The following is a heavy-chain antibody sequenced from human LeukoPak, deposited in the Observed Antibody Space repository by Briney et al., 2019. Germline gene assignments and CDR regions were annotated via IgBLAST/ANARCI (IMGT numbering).Heavy chain of an antibody. D-gene: IGHD1-1*01. CDR2: IKEDGSEK. J-gene: IGHJ4*02. V-gene: IGHV3-7*01. CDR1: GGSISSYY. CDR3: ARSTAGFDY. Sequence: ETLSLTCTVSGGSISSYYWSWIRQPPGKGLEWVANIKEDGSEKYYVDSVKGRFTISRDNAKNSLSLQMSSLRAEDTAVYYCARSTAGFDYWGQGTLVTVSS.